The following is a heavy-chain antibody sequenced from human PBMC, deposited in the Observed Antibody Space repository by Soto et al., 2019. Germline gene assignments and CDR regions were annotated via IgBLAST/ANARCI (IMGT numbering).Heavy chain of an antibody. Sequence: LKISCKTSGYSFTSYWISWVRQMPGKGLEWMGIIYPGDSDTRYSPSFQGQVTISADKSISTAYLQWSSLKASDTAMYYCAGGGVRGVITRTRDYYGMDVWGQGTTVTVSS. D-gene: IGHD3-10*01. J-gene: IGHJ6*02. V-gene: IGHV5-51*01. CDR2: IYPGDSDT. CDR3: AGGGVRGVITRTRDYYGMDV. CDR1: GYSFTSYW.